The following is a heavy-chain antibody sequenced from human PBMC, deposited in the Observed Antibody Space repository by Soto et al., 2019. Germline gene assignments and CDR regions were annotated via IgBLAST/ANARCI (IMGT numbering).Heavy chain of an antibody. J-gene: IGHJ5*02. Sequence: PGGSLRLSCTASGFTFSTYAMSWVRQAPGKGLEWVSAISGGGRSTYYAVSVKGRFTISRDNSKNTLYLQMNSLRAEDTAVYYCAKATFSSALNWFDPWGQGTRVTVSS. D-gene: IGHD6-19*01. CDR2: ISGGGRST. CDR3: AKATFSSALNWFDP. V-gene: IGHV3-23*01. CDR1: GFTFSTYA.